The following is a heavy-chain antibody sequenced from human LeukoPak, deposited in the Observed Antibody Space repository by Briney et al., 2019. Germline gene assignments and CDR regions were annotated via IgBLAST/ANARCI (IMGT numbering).Heavy chain of an antibody. Sequence: ASVKVSCKVSGYTLTELSMHWVRRAPGQGLEWMGRINPNSGGTNYAQKFQGRVAMTRDTSISTAYMELSRLRSDDTAVYYCARDDGSYWGQGTLVTVSS. V-gene: IGHV1-2*06. D-gene: IGHD5-24*01. J-gene: IGHJ4*02. CDR1: GYTLTELS. CDR3: ARDDGSY. CDR2: INPNSGGT.